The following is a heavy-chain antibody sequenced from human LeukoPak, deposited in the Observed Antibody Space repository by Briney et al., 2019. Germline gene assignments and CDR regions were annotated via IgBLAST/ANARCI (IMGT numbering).Heavy chain of an antibody. CDR3: ARGLGIVLMAYADY. J-gene: IGHJ4*02. CDR1: GGSFSGYY. CDR2: INHSGST. V-gene: IGHV4-34*01. Sequence: PSETLSLTCAVYGGSFSGYYWSWIRQPPGKGLEWIGEINHSGSTDYNPSLKSRVTISVDTSKNQFSLKLSSVTAADTAVYYCARGLGIVLMAYADYWGQGTLVTVSS. D-gene: IGHD2-8*01.